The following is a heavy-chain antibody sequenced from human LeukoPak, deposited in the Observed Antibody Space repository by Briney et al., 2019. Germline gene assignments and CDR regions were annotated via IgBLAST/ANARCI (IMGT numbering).Heavy chain of an antibody. Sequence: GESLRLSCAASGFTFSSYAMSWVRQAPGKGLEWVSAISGSGGSTYYADSVKGRFTISRDNSKNTLCLQMNSLRAEDTAVYYCAKAYVVSAYYFDYWGQGTLVTVSS. CDR2: ISGSGGST. D-gene: IGHD2-2*01. V-gene: IGHV3-23*01. J-gene: IGHJ4*02. CDR3: AKAYVVSAYYFDY. CDR1: GFTFSSYA.